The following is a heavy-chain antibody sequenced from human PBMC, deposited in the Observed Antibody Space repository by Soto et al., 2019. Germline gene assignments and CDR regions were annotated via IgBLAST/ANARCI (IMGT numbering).Heavy chain of an antibody. Sequence: PGGSLRLSCAASGFTLSSYWMSWVRQAPGKGLEWVANIKQDGSEKYYVDSVKGRFTISRDNAKNSLYLQMNSLRAEDTAVYYCWATTLRTIFGVVIPLVHYYYGMDVWGQGTTVTVSS. CDR3: WATTLRTIFGVVIPLVHYYYGMDV. J-gene: IGHJ6*02. V-gene: IGHV3-7*01. CDR2: IKQDGSEK. CDR1: GFTLSSYW. D-gene: IGHD3-3*01.